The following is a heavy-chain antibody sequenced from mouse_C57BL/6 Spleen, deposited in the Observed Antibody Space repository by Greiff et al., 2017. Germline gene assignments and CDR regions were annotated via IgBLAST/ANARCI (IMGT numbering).Heavy chain of an antibody. Sequence: EVKVVESGGGLVKPGGSLKLSCAASGFTFSSYTMSWVRQTPEKRLEWVATISGGGGNTYYPDSVKGRFTISRDNAKNTLYLQMSSLRSEDTALYYCARLDSSDSWFAYWGQGTLVTVSA. V-gene: IGHV5-9*01. CDR1: GFTFSSYT. CDR3: ARLDSSDSWFAY. D-gene: IGHD3-2*02. J-gene: IGHJ3*01. CDR2: ISGGGGNT.